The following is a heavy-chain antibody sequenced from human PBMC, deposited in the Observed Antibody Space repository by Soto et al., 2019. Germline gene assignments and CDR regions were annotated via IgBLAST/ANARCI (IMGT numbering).Heavy chain of an antibody. CDR1: GFTFSSYA. CDR3: ARSRVGGITTGLLLDY. D-gene: IGHD3-22*01. V-gene: IGHV3-30-3*01. J-gene: IGHJ4*02. Sequence: GGSLRLSCAASGFTFSSYAMHWVRQAPGKGLEWVAVISYDGSNKYYADSVKGRFTISRDNSKNTPYLQMNSLRAEDTAVYYCARSRVGGITTGLLLDYGGQGTLVTVSS. CDR2: ISYDGSNK.